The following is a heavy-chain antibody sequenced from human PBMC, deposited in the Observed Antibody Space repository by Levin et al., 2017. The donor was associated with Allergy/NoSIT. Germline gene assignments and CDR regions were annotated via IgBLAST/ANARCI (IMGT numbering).Heavy chain of an antibody. V-gene: IGHV4-59*08. CDR1: GGSISSYY. J-gene: IGHJ4*02. Sequence: SETLSLTCTVSGGSISSYYWSWIRQPPGKGLEWIGYIYDTGSTNYNPSLKSRVTISVDTSKNQFSLKLSSVTAADTAVYYCARQGVSAYFNFDYWGQGTLVTVSS. CDR2: IYDTGST. D-gene: IGHD3-16*01. CDR3: ARQGVSAYFNFDY.